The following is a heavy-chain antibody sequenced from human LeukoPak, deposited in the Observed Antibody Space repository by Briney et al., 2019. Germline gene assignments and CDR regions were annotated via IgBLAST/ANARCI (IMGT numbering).Heavy chain of an antibody. V-gene: IGHV3-21*01. CDR3: ARDPYSGNYGNDYYYYMDV. D-gene: IGHD1-26*01. CDR1: GFTFSSYN. J-gene: IGHJ6*03. Sequence: GGSLRLSCAASGFTFSSYNMNWVRQAPGKAMEWVSSITSSGTHIFYADSVRGRFTISRDNAKNSLYLQMDSLGPDDTAVYYCARDPYSGNYGNDYYYYMDVWGKGTTVTISS. CDR2: ITSSGTHI.